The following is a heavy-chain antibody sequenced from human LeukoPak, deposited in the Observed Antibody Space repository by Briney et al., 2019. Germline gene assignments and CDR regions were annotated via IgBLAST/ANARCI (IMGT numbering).Heavy chain of an antibody. CDR2: VSYSGGT. J-gene: IGHJ3*01. CDR1: GDSVSGHY. CDR3: ARAPMAITTSAFLDAFDF. D-gene: IGHD5-12*01. Sequence: SETLSLTCTVSGDSVSGHYWSWIRQTPGKGLEWIGYVSYSGGTNYNPSLKRRVSISLDTSKNQFSLKLSSPAAADPAVYYCARAPMAITTSAFLDAFDFWGQGTMVTVSS. V-gene: IGHV4-59*02.